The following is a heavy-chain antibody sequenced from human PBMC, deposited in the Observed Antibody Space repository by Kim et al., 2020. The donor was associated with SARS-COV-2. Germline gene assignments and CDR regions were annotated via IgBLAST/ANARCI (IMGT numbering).Heavy chain of an antibody. D-gene: IGHD3-3*01. V-gene: IGHV1-24*01. J-gene: IGHJ4*02. CDR1: GDTLTELS. CDR3: ATNDFWSGYYPF. Sequence: ASVKVSCKVSGDTLTELSMHWVRQAPGEVLEWMGGFDPENGDKIYAQKFKGRVTLTEDRSTDTAYMELSSLRSEDTAVYYCATNDFWSGYYPFWGQGTLVTVSS. CDR2: FDPENGDK.